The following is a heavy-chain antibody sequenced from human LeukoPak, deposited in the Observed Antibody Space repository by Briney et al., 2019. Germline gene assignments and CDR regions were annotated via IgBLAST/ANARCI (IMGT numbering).Heavy chain of an antibody. J-gene: IGHJ4*02. D-gene: IGHD4-17*01. Sequence: GGSLRLSCAASGFTFSSYAMSWVRQAPGKGLEWVGRIQSKTDGGTTDYAAPVKGRFTISRDDSRNTLYLQTNSLKTEDTAVYYCTIDWTYGDYVLGFDYWGQGTLVTVSS. CDR3: TIDWTYGDYVLGFDY. V-gene: IGHV3-15*01. CDR2: IQSKTDGGTT. CDR1: GFTFSSYA.